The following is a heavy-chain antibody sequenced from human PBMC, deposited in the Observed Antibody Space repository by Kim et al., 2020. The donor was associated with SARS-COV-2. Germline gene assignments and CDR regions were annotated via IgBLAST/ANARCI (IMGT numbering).Heavy chain of an antibody. J-gene: IGHJ5*02. CDR2: IKQDGSEK. V-gene: IGHV3-7*01. CDR1: GFTFSSYW. D-gene: IGHD6-19*01. CDR3: ARALYSSGWFGAYNWFDP. Sequence: GGSLRLSCAASGFTFSSYWMSWVRQAPGKGLEWVANIKQDGSEKYYVDSVKGRFTISRDNAKNSLYLQMNSLRAEDTAVYYCARALYSSGWFGAYNWFDPWGQGTLVTVSS.